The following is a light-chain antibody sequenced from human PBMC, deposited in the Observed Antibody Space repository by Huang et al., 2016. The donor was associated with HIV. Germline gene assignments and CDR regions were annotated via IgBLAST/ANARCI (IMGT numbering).Light chain of an antibody. CDR2: ATS. J-gene: IGKJ4*01. CDR3: QQYESWPPLT. V-gene: IGKV3-15*01. Sequence: EIVMTQSPDTLSVSPGERATLSCRASQSVRDKLAWYQQKPGQAPRLLLHATSPRAAGVPARFSGSGSGTEFTLTISSLQSEDCGVYYCQQYESWPPLTFGGGTKVEIK. CDR1: QSVRDK.